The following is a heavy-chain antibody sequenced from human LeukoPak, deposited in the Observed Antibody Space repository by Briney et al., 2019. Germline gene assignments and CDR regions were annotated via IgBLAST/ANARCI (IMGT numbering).Heavy chain of an antibody. CDR3: TSPDSSGYYYFDH. CDR1: GFTFGDYA. CDR2: IRSKAYGGTT. D-gene: IGHD3-22*01. V-gene: IGHV3-49*03. J-gene: IGHJ4*02. Sequence: GGSLRLSCTASGFTFGDYAMSWFRQAPGKGLEWVGFIRSKAYGGTTEYAASVKGRFTISRDDSKSIAYLQMNSLKTEDTAVYYCTSPDSSGYYYFDHWGQGTLVTVSS.